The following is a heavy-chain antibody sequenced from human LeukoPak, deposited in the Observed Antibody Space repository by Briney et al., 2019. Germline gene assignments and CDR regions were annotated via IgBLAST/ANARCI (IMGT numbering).Heavy chain of an antibody. J-gene: IGHJ4*02. D-gene: IGHD3-10*01. CDR3: AKEGEKYYYGSGSYWPPFDY. CDR1: GFTFSSYA. Sequence: PGGSLRLSCAASGFTFSSYAMSWVRQAPGKGLEWVSAISGSGGSTYYADSVKGRFTISRDNSKNTLYLQMNSLRAEDTAVYYCAKEGEKYYYGSGSYWPPFDYWGQGTLVTVSS. CDR2: ISGSGGST. V-gene: IGHV3-23*01.